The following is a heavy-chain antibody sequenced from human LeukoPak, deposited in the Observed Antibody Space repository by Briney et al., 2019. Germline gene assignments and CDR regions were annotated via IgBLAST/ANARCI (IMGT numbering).Heavy chain of an antibody. CDR1: GLTVSSNY. D-gene: IGHD2-21*02. CDR3: ARGVVVTLGTYYFDY. CDR2: IYSGGST. J-gene: IGHJ4*02. Sequence: GGSLRLSCAASGLTVSSNYISWVRQAPGKGLERVSVIYSGGSTYYADSVKGRFTISRDNSKNTLYLQMNSLRVEDTAVYYCARGVVVTLGTYYFDYWGQGTLVTVSS. V-gene: IGHV3-53*01.